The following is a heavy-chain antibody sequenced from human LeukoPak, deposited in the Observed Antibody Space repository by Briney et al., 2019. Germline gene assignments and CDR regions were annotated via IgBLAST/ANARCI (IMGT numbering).Heavy chain of an antibody. J-gene: IGHJ4*02. Sequence: ASVKVSCKASGYTFTDYYIHWVRQAPGQGLEWMGWVNPNSGGTNYAQRFQGRVTMTRDTSNSTAYMELTRLRSDDTAVYYCARLPYRDGVAQDYWGQGTLVTVSP. CDR3: ARLPYRDGVAQDY. D-gene: IGHD3-16*02. CDR1: GYTFTDYY. V-gene: IGHV1-2*02. CDR2: VNPNSGGT.